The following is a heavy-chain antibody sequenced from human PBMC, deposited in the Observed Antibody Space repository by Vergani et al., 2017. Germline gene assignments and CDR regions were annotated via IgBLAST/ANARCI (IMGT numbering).Heavy chain of an antibody. D-gene: IGHD6-13*01. J-gene: IGHJ5*02. CDR2: LSTTGGA. CDR1: GVSVTDYN. CDR3: AGDTHSWQRADR. V-gene: IGHV4-59*02. Sequence: QAQLQESGPGLVKPSETLSLTCHVFGVSVTDYNCNWIRQAPGKGLDWIGSLSTTGGATHASHNPSLKSRVSISVDTSKSQFSLGQTSVTAADSAIYYCAGDTHSWQRADRWGQGLLVSVSS.